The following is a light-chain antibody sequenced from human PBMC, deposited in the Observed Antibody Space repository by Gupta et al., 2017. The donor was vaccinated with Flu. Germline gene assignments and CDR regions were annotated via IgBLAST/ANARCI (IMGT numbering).Light chain of an antibody. CDR2: DDS. CDR3: QVWDSSSDHWV. CDR1: NIGRKS. Sequence: SYVLTQPTSVSVAPGQTARITCGGNNIGRKSVHWYQQKPGQAPVLVVYDDSDRPSGIPKRFSCSNSGNTATLTISRVEAGDEADYYCQVWDSSSDHWVFGGGTKLTVL. V-gene: IGLV3-21*02. J-gene: IGLJ3*02.